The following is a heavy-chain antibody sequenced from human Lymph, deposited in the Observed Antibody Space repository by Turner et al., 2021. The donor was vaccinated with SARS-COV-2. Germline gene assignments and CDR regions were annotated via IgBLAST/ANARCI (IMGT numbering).Heavy chain of an antibody. CDR1: GFIVSSNY. CDR2: IDSGGST. CDR3: ARDLQLYGMDV. Sequence: VQLVETGVGLIQPGGSLRLSCAASGFIVSSNYMNWVRQAPGKGLEWVSLIDSGGSTYYADSVKGRFTIARDNSKNTLYLQMNSMRAEDTAVYYCARDLQLYGMDVWGQGTTVTVSS. V-gene: IGHV3-53*02. J-gene: IGHJ6*02. D-gene: IGHD1-1*01.